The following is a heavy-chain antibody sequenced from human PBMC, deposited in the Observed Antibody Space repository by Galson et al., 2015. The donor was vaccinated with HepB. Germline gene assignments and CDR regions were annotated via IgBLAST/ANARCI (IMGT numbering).Heavy chain of an antibody. CDR2: IYYSGST. D-gene: IGHD6-13*01. V-gene: IGHV4-31*03. CDR1: GGSISSGGYY. J-gene: IGHJ5*02. CDR3: ARAPRGYSSSGWFDP. Sequence: TLSLTCTVSGGSISSGGYYWSWIRQHPGKGLEWIGYIYYSGSTYYNPSLKSRVTISVDTSKNQFSLKLSSVTAADTAVYYCARAPRGYSSSGWFDPWGQGTLVTVSS.